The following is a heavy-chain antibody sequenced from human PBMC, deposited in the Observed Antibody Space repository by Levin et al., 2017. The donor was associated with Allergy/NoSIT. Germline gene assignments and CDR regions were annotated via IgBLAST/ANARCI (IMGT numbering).Heavy chain of an antibody. CDR3: LTSTSNWASGG. CDR1: GFTFNTGW. D-gene: IGHD1-1*01. Sequence: GGSLRLSCAASGFTFNTGWMSWVRQAPGKGLEWVGRIRTKSDGGTTDYADPVKGRFTISRDDSKNTLYLQMNSLKTEDTAVYYCLTSTSNWASGGWGQGTLVTVSS. J-gene: IGHJ4*02. CDR2: IRTKSDGGTT. V-gene: IGHV3-15*01.